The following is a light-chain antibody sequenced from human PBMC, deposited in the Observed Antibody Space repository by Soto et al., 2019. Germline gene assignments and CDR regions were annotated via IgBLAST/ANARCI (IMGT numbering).Light chain of an antibody. CDR2: GTS. V-gene: IGKV3-20*01. Sequence: STGTLSLSPGERAPLSCRASQSVSSKYFAWYQQKPGQAPRVLIYGTSIRASGVPERFSGGGSGTDFTLTITRLEPEDFAVYYCQQYGSSLFTFGPRGKVDI. CDR1: QSVSSKY. CDR3: QQYGSSLFT. J-gene: IGKJ3*01.